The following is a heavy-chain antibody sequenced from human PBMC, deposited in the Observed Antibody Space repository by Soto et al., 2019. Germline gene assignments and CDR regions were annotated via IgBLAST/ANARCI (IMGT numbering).Heavy chain of an antibody. V-gene: IGHV4-39*01. D-gene: IGHD6-19*01. Sequence: QLQLQESGPGLVKPSETLSLSCSVSGDSISSSNYYWGWIRQPPGKGLEWIGSIYYSGTTYYNHSRKGRVTISIDTSKNQFSLKLTSVTAADTAMYYCARRRGLAVPVDYWGQGTLVIVSS. CDR3: ARRRGLAVPVDY. CDR1: GDSISSSNYY. J-gene: IGHJ4*02. CDR2: IYYSGTT.